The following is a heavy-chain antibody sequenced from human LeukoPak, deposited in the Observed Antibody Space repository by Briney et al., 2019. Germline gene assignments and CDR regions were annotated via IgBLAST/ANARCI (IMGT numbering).Heavy chain of an antibody. Sequence: GGSLRLSCAASGFTFNYAWMNWVRQAPGKGLEWVGRIKSKNGGGTTDYAAPVKGRFTISRDDSQNTLSLQMNSLKTEDTAVYYCTTDLPDYAPYDFDYWGQGILVTFSS. J-gene: IGHJ4*02. D-gene: IGHD4-17*01. CDR1: GFTFNYAW. CDR2: IKSKNGGGTT. V-gene: IGHV3-15*01. CDR3: TTDLPDYAPYDFDY.